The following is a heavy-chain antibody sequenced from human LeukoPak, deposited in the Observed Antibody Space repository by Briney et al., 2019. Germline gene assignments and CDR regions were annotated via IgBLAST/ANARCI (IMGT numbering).Heavy chain of an antibody. CDR3: ARDQDDPGAFDI. V-gene: IGHV1-46*01. J-gene: IGHJ3*02. CDR2: INPSGGST. CDR1: GYTFTSYG. Sequence: VASVKVSCKASGYTFTSYGISWVRQAPGQGLEWMGIINPSGGSTSYAQKFQGRVTMTRDTSTSTVYMELSSLRSEDTAVYYCARDQDDPGAFDIWGQGTMVTVSS. D-gene: IGHD3-3*01.